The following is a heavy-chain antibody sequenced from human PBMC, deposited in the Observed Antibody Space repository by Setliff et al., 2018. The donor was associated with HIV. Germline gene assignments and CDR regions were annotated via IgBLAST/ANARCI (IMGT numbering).Heavy chain of an antibody. Sequence: PSETLSLTCGVSGASISEYFWSWIRQSPGRRPEWIGHIYYTGSSKYSPSLKSRVTMSVDMARNQFSLNLTSVTAADTAVYYCARHDFNSGVNGRIFDIWGQGTLVTVSS. CDR2: IYYTGSS. V-gene: IGHV4-59*08. J-gene: IGHJ4*02. D-gene: IGHD6-25*01. CDR1: GASISEYF. CDR3: ARHDFNSGVNGRIFDI.